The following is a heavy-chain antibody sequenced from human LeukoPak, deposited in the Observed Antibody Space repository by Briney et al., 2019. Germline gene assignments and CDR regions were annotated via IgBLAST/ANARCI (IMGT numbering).Heavy chain of an antibody. CDR1: GGSFSGYY. J-gene: IGHJ4*02. CDR3: ARVLSARVDY. CDR2: IYYSGST. D-gene: IGHD3-16*02. Sequence: PSKTLSLTCAVYGGSFSGYYWSWIRQHPGKGLEWIGYIYYSGSTYYNPSLKSRVTISVDTSKNQFSLKLSSVTAADTAVYYCARVLSARVDYWGQGTLVTVSS. V-gene: IGHV4-31*11.